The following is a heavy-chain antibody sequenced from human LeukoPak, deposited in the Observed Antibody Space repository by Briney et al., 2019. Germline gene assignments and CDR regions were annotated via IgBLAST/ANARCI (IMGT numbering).Heavy chain of an antibody. J-gene: IGHJ4*02. V-gene: IGHV3-21*01. CDR2: ICSSSSYI. Sequence: GGSLRLSCAASGFTFSSYSMNWVRQAPGKGPEWVSSICSSSSYIYYADSVKGRFTISRDNAKNSLYLQTNSLRAEDTAVYYCARAGSSGYHYWGQGTLVTVSS. D-gene: IGHD6-19*01. CDR1: GFTFSSYS. CDR3: ARAGSSGYHY.